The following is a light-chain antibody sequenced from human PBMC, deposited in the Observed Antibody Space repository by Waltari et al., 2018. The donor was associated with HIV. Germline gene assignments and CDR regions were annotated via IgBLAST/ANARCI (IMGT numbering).Light chain of an antibody. CDR3: EQSYNSPRT. CDR2: AAS. V-gene: IGKV1-39*01. Sequence: DIQMTQSPSSLSASVGGRVTITCRSSRHIRSNLNWYQQKPGKAPKLLIYAASSLQSGVPSRFSGSGSGTDFTLTSSSLQPEDFVTYHCEQSYNSPRTFGQGTKVEIK. J-gene: IGKJ1*01. CDR1: RHIRSN.